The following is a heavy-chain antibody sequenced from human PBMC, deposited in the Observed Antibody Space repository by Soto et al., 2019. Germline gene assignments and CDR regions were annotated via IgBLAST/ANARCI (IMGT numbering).Heavy chain of an antibody. CDR1: GGTFSSYA. Sequence: SSVKVSCKASGGTFSSYAISWVRQAPGQGLEWMGGIIPIFGTANYAQKFQGRVTITADESTSTAYMELSSLRSEDTAVYYCARDLYGTWGYYIGGGGVYHYDGMDVWGHGTTVTVSS. CDR3: ARDLYGTWGYYIGGGGVYHYDGMDV. D-gene: IGHD3-10*01. J-gene: IGHJ6*02. V-gene: IGHV1-69*13. CDR2: IIPIFGTA.